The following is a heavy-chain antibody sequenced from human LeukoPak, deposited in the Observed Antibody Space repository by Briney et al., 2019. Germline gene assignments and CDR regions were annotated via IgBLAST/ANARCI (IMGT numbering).Heavy chain of an antibody. J-gene: IGHJ6*03. V-gene: IGHV4-39*07. CDR3: ARGYCSSTSCYFYYYYYMDV. D-gene: IGHD2-2*01. CDR1: GGSISSSSYY. Sequence: SQTLSLTCTVSGGSISSSSYYWGWVRQPPGKGLEWIGEIYHSGSTNYNPSLKSRVTISVDKSKNQFSLKLSSVTAADTAVYYCARGYCSSTSCYFYYYYYMDVWGKGTTVTVSS. CDR2: IYHSGST.